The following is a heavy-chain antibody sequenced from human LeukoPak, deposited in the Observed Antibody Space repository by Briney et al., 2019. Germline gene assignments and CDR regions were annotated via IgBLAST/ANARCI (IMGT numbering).Heavy chain of an antibody. V-gene: IGHV3-33*06. J-gene: IGHJ4*02. D-gene: IGHD2-21*01. CDR2: IWYDGSNK. CDR1: GFTFSSYG. CDR3: AKEPQIVKGY. Sequence: GRSLRLSCAASGFTFSSYGMHWVRQAPGKGLEWVAVIWYDGSNKYYADSVKGRFTISRDNSKNTLYLQMNSLRAEDTAVYYCAKEPQIVKGYWGQGTLVTVSS.